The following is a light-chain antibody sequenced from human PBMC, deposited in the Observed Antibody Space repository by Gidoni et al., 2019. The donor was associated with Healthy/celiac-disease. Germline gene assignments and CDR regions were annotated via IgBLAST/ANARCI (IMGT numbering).Light chain of an antibody. CDR2: EVS. CDR3: SSYTSSSRV. V-gene: IGLV2-14*01. Sequence: QSALTQPASVSGSPGPSITISCTGTSSDVGGYNYVSWYQQHPGKAPKLMIYEVSNRPSGVYNRFSGSKSGNTASLTISGLQAEDEADYYCSSYTSSSRVFGGGTKLTVL. CDR1: SSDVGGYNY. J-gene: IGLJ2*01.